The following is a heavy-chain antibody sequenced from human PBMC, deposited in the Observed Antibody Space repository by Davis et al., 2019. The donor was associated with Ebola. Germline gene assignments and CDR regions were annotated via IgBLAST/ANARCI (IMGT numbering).Heavy chain of an antibody. CDR1: GYTFTGYY. D-gene: IGHD3-3*01. CDR3: ARDIRNTISGVVIIGH. CDR2: INPNSGGT. Sequence: ASVQVSCKASGYTFTGYYMHWVRQAPGQGLEWMGRINPNSGGTNYAQKFQDRVTMTRDRSTSTVYMELSRLRSDDTAVYYCARDIRNTISGVVIIGHWGQGTLVTVSS. V-gene: IGHV1-2*06. J-gene: IGHJ4*02.